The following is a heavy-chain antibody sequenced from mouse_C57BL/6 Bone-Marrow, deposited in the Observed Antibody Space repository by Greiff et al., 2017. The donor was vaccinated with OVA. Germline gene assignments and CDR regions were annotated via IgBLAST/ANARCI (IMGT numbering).Heavy chain of an antibody. CDR2: INPNNGGT. J-gene: IGHJ4*01. CDR3: ARGKYSNYGSYYAMDY. D-gene: IGHD2-5*01. V-gene: IGHV1-18*01. CDR1: GYTFTDYN. Sequence: EVQLQQSGPELVKPGASVKIPCKASGYTFTDYNMDWVKQSHGKSLEWIGDINPNNGGTIYNQKFKGKATLTVDKSSSTAYMELRSLTSEDTAVYYCARGKYSNYGSYYAMDYWGQGTSVTVSS.